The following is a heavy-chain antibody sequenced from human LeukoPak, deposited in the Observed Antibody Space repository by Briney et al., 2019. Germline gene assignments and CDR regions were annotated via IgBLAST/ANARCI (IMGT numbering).Heavy chain of an antibody. CDR1: GYTFTGYY. CDR3: ARDFPIVVVTGGDY. D-gene: IGHD2-21*02. V-gene: IGHV1-2*06. CDR2: INPNSGGT. J-gene: IGHJ4*02. Sequence: ASVKVSCKASGYTFTGYYMHWVRQAPGQGLKWMGRINPNSGGTNYAQKFQGRVTMTRDTSISTAYMELSRLRSDDTAVYYCARDFPIVVVTGGDYWGQGTLVTVSS.